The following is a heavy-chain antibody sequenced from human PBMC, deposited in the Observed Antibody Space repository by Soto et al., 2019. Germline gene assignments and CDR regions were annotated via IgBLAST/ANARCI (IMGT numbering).Heavy chain of an antibody. CDR3: ARVPDR. J-gene: IGHJ5*02. CDR2: IKHTGDA. Sequence: SETLSLTCAVSGDSIKTETWWSWLRQLPGTGLEWIGEIKHTGDANANPALRSRVSMSVDRTKNQFFLNLRSVSAADTAVYYCARVPDRWGQGTLVTVSS. V-gene: IGHV4-4*02. D-gene: IGHD2-2*01. CDR1: GDSIKTETW.